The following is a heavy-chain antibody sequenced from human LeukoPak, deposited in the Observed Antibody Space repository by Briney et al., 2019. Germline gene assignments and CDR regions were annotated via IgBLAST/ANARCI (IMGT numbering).Heavy chain of an antibody. J-gene: IGHJ4*02. D-gene: IGHD6-13*01. CDR3: ARGGPAAGRFDY. V-gene: IGHV3-21*01. CDR1: GFTFSNYN. CDR2: ITRGSIYT. Sequence: GGSLRLSCAASGFTFSNYNMNWVRQTPGKGLEWVSSITRGSIYTYYADSVKGRFTISRDNSKNTLYLQMNSLRAEDTAVYYCARGGPAAGRFDYWGQGTLVTVSS.